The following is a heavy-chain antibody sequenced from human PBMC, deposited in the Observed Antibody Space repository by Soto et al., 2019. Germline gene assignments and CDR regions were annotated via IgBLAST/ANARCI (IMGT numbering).Heavy chain of an antibody. V-gene: IGHV1-3*01. CDR1: GYTFTGYY. CDR3: AGHIVVVTAIRGWDDAFDI. D-gene: IGHD2-21*02. CDR2: INASNGNT. J-gene: IGHJ3*02. Sequence: ASVKVSCKASGYTFTGYYMHWVRHAPGQGLEWMGWINASNGNTKYSQKFQGRVTITRDTSVSTAYMELSSLRSEDTAVYYCAGHIVVVTAIRGWDDAFDIWGQGTMVTVSS.